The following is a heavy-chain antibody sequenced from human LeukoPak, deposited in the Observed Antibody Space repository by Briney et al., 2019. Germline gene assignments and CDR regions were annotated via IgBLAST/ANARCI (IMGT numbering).Heavy chain of an antibody. D-gene: IGHD3-10*01. CDR2: ISGDGSSI. CDR3: ARLRGGEAGYFDY. J-gene: IGHJ4*02. Sequence: GGSLRLSCAASGFTFSAYAMTWVRQAPGKGLEWVSGISGDGSSIYRADFVKGRFTIPRDKSENTLYLQMTSLRADDTAVYYCARLRGGEAGYFDYWGQGTLVTVSS. V-gene: IGHV3-23*01. CDR1: GFTFSAYA.